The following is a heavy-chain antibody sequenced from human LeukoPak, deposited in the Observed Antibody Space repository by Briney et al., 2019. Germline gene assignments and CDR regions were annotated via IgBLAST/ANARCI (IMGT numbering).Heavy chain of an antibody. V-gene: IGHV4-34*01. CDR2: INHSGST. Sequence: SETLSLTCAVYGGSFSGYYWSWIRQPPGKGLEWIGEINHSGSTNYNPSLKSRVTISVDKSKNQFSLKLSSVTAADTAVYYCASLRVDTAMVTVDYWGQGTLVTVSS. D-gene: IGHD5-18*01. J-gene: IGHJ4*02. CDR1: GGSFSGYY. CDR3: ASLRVDTAMVTVDY.